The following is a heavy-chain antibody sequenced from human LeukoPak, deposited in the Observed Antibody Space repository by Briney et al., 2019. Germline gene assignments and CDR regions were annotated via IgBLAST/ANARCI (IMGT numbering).Heavy chain of an antibody. J-gene: IGHJ4*02. CDR3: ARVGPSGGPFDY. CDR1: GFTFNDYG. Sequence: GGSLRLSCAASGFTFNDYGMSWVRQVPGKGLEWVSGINWKGDSASYADSVKGRFTLPRDNAKNSLSLQMNSLRAEDTALYYCARVGPSGGPFDYWGQGTLVTVSS. CDR2: INWKGDSA. D-gene: IGHD2-8*02. V-gene: IGHV3-20*04.